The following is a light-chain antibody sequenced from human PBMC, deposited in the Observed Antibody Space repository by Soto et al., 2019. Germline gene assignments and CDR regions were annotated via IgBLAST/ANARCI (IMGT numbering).Light chain of an antibody. CDR3: QQLNSYPYT. CDR1: QAIGNY. J-gene: IGKJ2*01. CDR2: TAS. Sequence: DIQVAQFPSSLSASVGDRVTITCRASQAIGNYLAWYQQKPGKVPKLLIYTASTLQSGVPSRFSGSGYGTDFTLTISSLQPEDFATYYCQQLNSYPYTFGQGTKLEIK. V-gene: IGKV1-9*01.